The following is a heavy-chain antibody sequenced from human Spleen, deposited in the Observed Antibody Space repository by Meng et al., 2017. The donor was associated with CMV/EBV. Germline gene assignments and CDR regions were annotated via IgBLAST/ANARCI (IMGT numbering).Heavy chain of an antibody. CDR1: GLTFSNYA. V-gene: IGHV3-23*03. J-gene: IGHJ6*02. D-gene: IGHD2-2*01. Sequence: GESLKISCAASGLTFSNYAMSWVRQAPGKGLEWVSASYGGAMGTYYADSVKGRFTVSRDNAKNTLYLQMNSLRAEDTAVYYCARESQLLSNAKNYYGMDVWGQGTTVTVSS. CDR2: SYGGAMGT. CDR3: ARESQLLSNAKNYYGMDV.